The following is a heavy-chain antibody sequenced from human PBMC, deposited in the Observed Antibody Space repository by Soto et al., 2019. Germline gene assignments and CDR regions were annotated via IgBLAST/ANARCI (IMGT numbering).Heavy chain of an antibody. D-gene: IGHD3-16*01. CDR3: ARLGLYYGMDV. CDR1: GFTFSDHY. Sequence: EVQLVESGGDLVQPGGSLRLSCAVSGFTFSDHYMDWVRQAPGKGLEWVGRSRNKPNSYTTEYAASVKGRFTISRDDSKNSLYLQMISLKTEDTAVYYCARLGLYYGMDVWGQGTTVTVSS. CDR2: SRNKPNSYTT. J-gene: IGHJ6*02. V-gene: IGHV3-72*01.